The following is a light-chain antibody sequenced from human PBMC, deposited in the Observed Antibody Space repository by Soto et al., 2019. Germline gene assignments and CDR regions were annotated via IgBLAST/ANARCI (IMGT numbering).Light chain of an antibody. Sequence: EIVLTQSPGTLSLSPGERATLSCRTSQSVSSSYLAWYQQKPGQAPRLLVYVASSRAAGIPDSVIGSGSGTDFTLTIIILEPKYFAVYYCQQYGSLPITFGQGTRLEIK. CDR2: VAS. CDR3: QQYGSLPIT. J-gene: IGKJ5*01. CDR1: QSVSSSY. V-gene: IGKV3-20*01.